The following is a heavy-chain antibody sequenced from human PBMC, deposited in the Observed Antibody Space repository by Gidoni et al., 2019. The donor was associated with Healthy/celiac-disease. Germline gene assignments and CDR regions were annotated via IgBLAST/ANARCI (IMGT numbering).Heavy chain of an antibody. CDR3: ARDFSVSYFDY. Sequence: EVQLVESGGGLVKPGGSLRLSCSASGFTFSSYSMNWVRQAPGKGLEWVSSMSSSSSYIYYADSVKGRFTISRDNAKNSLYLQMNSLRAEDTAVYYCARDFSVSYFDYWGQGTLVTVSS. CDR1: GFTFSSYS. V-gene: IGHV3-21*01. CDR2: MSSSSSYI. D-gene: IGHD3-3*01. J-gene: IGHJ4*02.